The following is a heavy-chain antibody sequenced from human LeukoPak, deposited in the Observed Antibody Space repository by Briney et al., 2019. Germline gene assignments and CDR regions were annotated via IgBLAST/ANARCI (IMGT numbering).Heavy chain of an antibody. CDR1: GFTFSSYA. V-gene: IGHV3-23*01. J-gene: IGHJ4*02. D-gene: IGHD3-22*01. CDR2: ISGSGGST. CDR3: AKNHNPITNVVVVNYFDY. Sequence: GGSLRLSCAASGFTFSSYAMSWVRQAPGKGLEWVSAISGSGGSTYYADSVKGRFTISRDNSKNTLYLQMNSLRTEDTAVSYCAKNHNPITNVVVVNYFDYWGQGTLVTVSS.